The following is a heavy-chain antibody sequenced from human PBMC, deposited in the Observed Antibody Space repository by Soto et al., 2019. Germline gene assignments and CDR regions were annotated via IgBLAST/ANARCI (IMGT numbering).Heavy chain of an antibody. CDR3: ARGDCSGGSCYSVDI. Sequence: SETLSLTCTVSGGSISSSTYYWGWIRQSPGKGLEWIGSIYYSGSTHNNPSLKSRVTISVDKSKNQFSLKLSSVTAADTAVYYCARGDCSGGSCYSVDIWGQGTMVTVSS. J-gene: IGHJ3*02. V-gene: IGHV4-39*07. CDR2: IYYSGST. CDR1: GGSISSSTYY. D-gene: IGHD2-15*01.